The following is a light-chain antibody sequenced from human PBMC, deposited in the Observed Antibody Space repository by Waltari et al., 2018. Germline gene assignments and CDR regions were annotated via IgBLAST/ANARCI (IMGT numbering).Light chain of an antibody. J-gene: IGLJ3*02. V-gene: IGLV2-14*01. CDR3: SSYTTSITWV. Sequence: QSALTQPASVSGSPGQSITISCTGSSSDIGAYNYVSWFQQHPGKAPKLMIYEVSNRPSGDSNRFSGSKSGNTASLTISGLQTEDEADYYCSSYTTSITWVFGGGTKLTVL. CDR1: SSDIGAYNY. CDR2: EVS.